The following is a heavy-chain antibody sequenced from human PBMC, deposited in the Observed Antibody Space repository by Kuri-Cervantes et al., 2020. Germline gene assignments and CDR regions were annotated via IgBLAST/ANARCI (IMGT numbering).Heavy chain of an antibody. Sequence: ASVKVSCKASGHTFTGYYMHWVRQAPGQGLEWMGGINPNSGDAHYTQKFQDRVSMTRDTSISTAYMELSRLTSDDTAMYYCARVGYYYDSSGYLRWGDAFDYWGQGTLVTVSS. CDR3: ARVGYYYDSSGYLRWGDAFDY. CDR2: INPNSGDA. V-gene: IGHV1-2*02. CDR1: GHTFTGYY. J-gene: IGHJ4*02. D-gene: IGHD3-22*01.